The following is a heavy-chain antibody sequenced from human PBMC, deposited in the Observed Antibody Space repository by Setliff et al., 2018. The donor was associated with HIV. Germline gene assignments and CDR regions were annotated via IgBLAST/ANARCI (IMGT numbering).Heavy chain of an antibody. J-gene: IGHJ4*02. CDR2: ISYDGSHE. V-gene: IGHV3-30*04. Sequence: PGGSLRLSCAVSGFTFRIYAMHWVRQAPGKGLEWVALISYDGSHEYYADSVKGRFTISRDNSKNTLFLQMNSLRAEDTAVYYCARDPFLAQGFWSGYNSDYWGQGTLVTVSS. CDR1: GFTFRIYA. D-gene: IGHD3-3*01. CDR3: ARDPFLAQGFWSGYNSDY.